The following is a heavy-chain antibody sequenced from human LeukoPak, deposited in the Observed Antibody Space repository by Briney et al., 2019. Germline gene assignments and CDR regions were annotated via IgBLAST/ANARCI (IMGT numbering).Heavy chain of an antibody. J-gene: IGHJ1*01. Sequence: TTSETLSLTCTVSGGSISSSSYYWGWIRQPPGKGLEWIGSIYYSGSTYYNPSLKSRVTISVDTSKNQFSLKLSSVTAADTAVYYCARVSAYFQHWGQGTLVTVSS. CDR1: GGSISSSSYY. CDR2: IYYSGST. V-gene: IGHV4-39*07. CDR3: ARVSAYFQH. D-gene: IGHD3-10*01.